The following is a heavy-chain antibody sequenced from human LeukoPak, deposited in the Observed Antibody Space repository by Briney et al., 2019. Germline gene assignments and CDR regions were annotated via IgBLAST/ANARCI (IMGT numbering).Heavy chain of an antibody. Sequence: GGSLRLSCAASGFTFSSYAMSWVRQASGKGLEWVSVISGSGDSTYYADSVKGRFTISRDNSKNTLYLQMNSLRDEDTAVYYCAKHRFESGGYHSTDWGQGTLVTVSS. CDR2: ISGSGDST. D-gene: IGHD3-22*01. CDR1: GFTFSSYA. V-gene: IGHV3-23*01. J-gene: IGHJ4*02. CDR3: AKHRFESGGYHSTD.